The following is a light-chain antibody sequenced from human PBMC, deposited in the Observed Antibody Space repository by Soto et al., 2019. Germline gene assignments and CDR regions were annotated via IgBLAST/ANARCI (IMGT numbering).Light chain of an antibody. V-gene: IGLV2-8*01. CDR1: SSDVGGYNY. Sequence: QSALTQPPSASGSPGQSVTISCTGTSSDVGGYNYVSWYQQYPGKVPKLMAYEVNKRPSGVPDRCSGSKSGNTASLTVSGLKAEDEADYSCKSYACGNNVLGTGTKLTVL. CDR3: KSYACGNNV. CDR2: EVN. J-gene: IGLJ1*01.